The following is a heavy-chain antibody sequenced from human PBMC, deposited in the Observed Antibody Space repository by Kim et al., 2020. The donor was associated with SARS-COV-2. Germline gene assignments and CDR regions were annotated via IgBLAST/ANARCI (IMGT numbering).Heavy chain of an antibody. Sequence: PSLKSRVTIPVDTSKNQVSLMLSLVTAADTAVYYCARPYGSGPLGAFDIWGQGTMVTVSS. J-gene: IGHJ3*02. D-gene: IGHD3-10*01. V-gene: IGHV4-30-2*03. CDR3: ARPYGSGPLGAFDI.